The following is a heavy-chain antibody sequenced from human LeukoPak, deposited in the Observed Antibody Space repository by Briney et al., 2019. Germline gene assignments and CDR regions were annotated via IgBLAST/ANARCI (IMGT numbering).Heavy chain of an antibody. CDR3: ARDSRGSGAFDI. V-gene: IGHV3-30-3*01. J-gene: IGHJ3*02. CDR2: ISYDGSNK. Sequence: PGGSQRLSCAASGFTFSSYAMHWVRQAPGKGLEWVAVISYDGSNKYYADSVKGRFPISRDNSKNTLYLQMNSLRAEDTAVYYCARDSRGSGAFDIWGQGTMVTVSS. D-gene: IGHD1-26*01. CDR1: GFTFSSYA.